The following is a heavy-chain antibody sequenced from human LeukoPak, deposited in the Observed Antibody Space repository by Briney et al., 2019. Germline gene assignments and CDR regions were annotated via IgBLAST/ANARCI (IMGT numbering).Heavy chain of an antibody. V-gene: IGHV3-7*03. CDR2: IKQDGSDK. CDR3: ARKTVVGSYFDY. J-gene: IGHJ4*02. CDR1: GFTFSSYW. Sequence: GGSLSLSCAASGFTFSSYWMSWVRQAPGKGLEWVVNIKQDGSDKYYVDSVKGRFTISRDNAKNSLYLQINSLRAEDTAVYYCARKTVVGSYFDYWGQGTPVTVSS. D-gene: IGHD4-23*01.